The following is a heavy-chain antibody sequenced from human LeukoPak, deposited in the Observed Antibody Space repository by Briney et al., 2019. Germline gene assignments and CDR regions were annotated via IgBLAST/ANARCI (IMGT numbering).Heavy chain of an antibody. V-gene: IGHV1-2*04. Sequence: ASVKVSCKASGYTFTSYGISWVRQAPGQGLEWMGWINPNSGGTNYAQKFQGWVTMTRDTSISTAYMELSRLRSDDTAVYYCAAGDYGNYFDYWGQGTLVTVSS. D-gene: IGHD4-17*01. CDR1: GYTFTSYG. CDR2: INPNSGGT. CDR3: AAGDYGNYFDY. J-gene: IGHJ4*02.